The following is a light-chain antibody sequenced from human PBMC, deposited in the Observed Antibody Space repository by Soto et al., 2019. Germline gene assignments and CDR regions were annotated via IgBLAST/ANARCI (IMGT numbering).Light chain of an antibody. J-gene: IGKJ4*01. CDR1: QSISSN. CDR2: DAS. V-gene: IGKV3-15*01. CDR3: QQYNNWPLT. Sequence: EIVMTQSPATLSVSPGERATLSCRASQSISSNLAWYQQNPGQAPRLLMYDASTRATGFPARFSGSGSGTEFTLTISSLQSGDFAVYYCQQYNNWPLTFGGGTKVDIK.